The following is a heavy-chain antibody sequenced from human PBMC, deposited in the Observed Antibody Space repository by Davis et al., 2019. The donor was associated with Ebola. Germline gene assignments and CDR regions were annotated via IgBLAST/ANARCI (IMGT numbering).Heavy chain of an antibody. D-gene: IGHD2-2*01. CDR1: AGTFSSYA. Sequence: SVMVSCKASAGTFSSYAISWVRQAPGQGLEWMGGIIPIFGTANYAQKFQGRVTITAYESTSTAYMELSSLRSEDTAVYYCARGEADIVVVPATNWFDPWGLGTLVTVSS. CDR3: ARGEADIVVVPATNWFDP. J-gene: IGHJ5*02. V-gene: IGHV1-69*13. CDR2: IIPIFGTA.